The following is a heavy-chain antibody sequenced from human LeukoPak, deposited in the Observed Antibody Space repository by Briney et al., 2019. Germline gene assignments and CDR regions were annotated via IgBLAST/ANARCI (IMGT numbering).Heavy chain of an antibody. D-gene: IGHD3-3*01. J-gene: IGHJ4*02. CDR2: IGGRDDRT. CDR3: AKDPNPQYDLWSGYK. V-gene: IGHV3-23*01. CDR1: GFTFTGHT. Sequence: PGGSLRLSCAASGFTFTGHTMTWLRQAPGKGLEWVSIIGGRDDRTYYADSVKGRFLISRDNSKSILYLHMQSLRAEDTAVYYCAKDPNPQYDLWSGYKWGQGTLVTVSS.